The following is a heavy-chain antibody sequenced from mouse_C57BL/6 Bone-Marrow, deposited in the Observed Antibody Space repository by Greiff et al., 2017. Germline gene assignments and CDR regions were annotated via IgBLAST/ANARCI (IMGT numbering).Heavy chain of an antibody. V-gene: IGHV1-5*01. CDR3: TRAHYYGSSDRYLDY. Sequence: EVQLQQSGTVLVRPGASVKMSCKTSGFTFTSYWMHWVKQRPGKGLEWIGAIYPGNSDTSYNQKFKGKATLTAVTSASTAYMELSSLTHEDSAVYYCTRAHYYGSSDRYLDYWGQGTTLTVSS. CDR1: GFTFTSYW. D-gene: IGHD1-1*01. CDR2: IYPGNSDT. J-gene: IGHJ2*01.